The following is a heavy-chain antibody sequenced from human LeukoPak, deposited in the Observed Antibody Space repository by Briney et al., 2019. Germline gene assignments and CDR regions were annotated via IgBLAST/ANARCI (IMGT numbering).Heavy chain of an antibody. CDR3: AIAHEILYSSSSNDAFDI. Sequence: GGSLRLSCAASGFTFSSYWMHWVRQAPGKGLVWVSRINRDGSSTNYADSVKGRFTISRDNAKNTLYLQMNTLRAEDTAVYYCAIAHEILYSSSSNDAFDIWGQGTMVTVSS. J-gene: IGHJ3*02. CDR1: GFTFSSYW. D-gene: IGHD6-6*01. CDR2: INRDGSST. V-gene: IGHV3-74*01.